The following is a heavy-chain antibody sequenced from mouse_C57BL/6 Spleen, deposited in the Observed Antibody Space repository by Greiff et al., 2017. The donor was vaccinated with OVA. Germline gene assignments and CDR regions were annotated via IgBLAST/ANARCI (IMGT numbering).Heavy chain of an antibody. Sequence: VQLKESGPGLVAPSQSLSITCTVSGFSFTSYAISWVRQPPGKGLEWLGVIWTGGGTTYNSAIISRLSISKDNTNSQVFLKKISLQTDDTARCYWAGKEGGPFAYWGQGTLVTVSA. D-gene: IGHD1-1*02. CDR2: IWTGGGT. J-gene: IGHJ3*01. CDR3: AGKEGGPFAY. V-gene: IGHV2-9-1*01. CDR1: GFSFTSYA.